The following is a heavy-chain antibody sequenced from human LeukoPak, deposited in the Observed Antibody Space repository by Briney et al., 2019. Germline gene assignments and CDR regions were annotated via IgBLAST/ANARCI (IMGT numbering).Heavy chain of an antibody. CDR2: INHSGST. V-gene: IGHV4-34*01. CDR1: GGSFSGYY. CDR3: ARGAKYYYDSSGYYYGYFQH. J-gene: IGHJ1*01. Sequence: PSETLSLTCAAYGGSFSGYYWSWIRQPPGKGLEWIGEINHSGSTNYNPSLKSRVTISVGTSKNQFSLKLSSVTAADTAVYYCARGAKYYYDSSGYYYGYFQHWGQGTLVTVSS. D-gene: IGHD3-22*01.